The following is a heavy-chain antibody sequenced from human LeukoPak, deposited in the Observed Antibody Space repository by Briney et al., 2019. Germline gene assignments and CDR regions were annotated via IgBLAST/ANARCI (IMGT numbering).Heavy chain of an antibody. V-gene: IGHV4-31*03. Sequence: TSETLSLTCTVSGGSINSGGYYWSWIRQHPGKGLEWIGYIYYNGNTYYNPSLKSRLDISIDTSKNQFSLKLDSVTAADTAVYYCARKLGYCSSASCYTASRFDPWGQGTLVTVSS. J-gene: IGHJ5*02. D-gene: IGHD2-2*02. CDR2: IYYNGNT. CDR3: ARKLGYCSSASCYTASRFDP. CDR1: GGSINSGGYY.